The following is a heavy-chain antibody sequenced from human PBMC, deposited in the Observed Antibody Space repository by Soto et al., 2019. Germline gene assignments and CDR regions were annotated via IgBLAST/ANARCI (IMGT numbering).Heavy chain of an antibody. CDR2: IKTIACVGTT. V-gene: IGHV3-15*01. CDR1: GFTFNDAW. D-gene: IGHD1-1*01. J-gene: IGHJ3*01. CDR3: TTERCTGTNCYVKNAFDV. Sequence: EVQLVESGGGLVEPGGSLRLSCAASGFTFNDAWMTWVRQGPGKGLEWVGRIKTIACVGTTDYTAPVKGRFTISRDDSKNTVYLQMNSLKIEDTAVYYCTTERCTGTNCYVKNAFDVWGQGTMVTVSS.